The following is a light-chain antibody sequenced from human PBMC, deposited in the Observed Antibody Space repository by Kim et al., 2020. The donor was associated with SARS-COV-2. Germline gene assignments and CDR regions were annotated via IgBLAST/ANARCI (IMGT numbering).Light chain of an antibody. V-gene: IGLV1-47*02. J-gene: IGLJ3*02. CDR3: AAWDDSLSAWE. CDR1: SSNIGSEY. Sequence: GQRITIFCSGSSSNIGSEYVYWYQQLPGTAPKLLIHTNDQRPSGVPDRFSASKSGTSASLAISGLRSEDEADYYCAAWDDSLSAWEFGGGTQLTVL. CDR2: TND.